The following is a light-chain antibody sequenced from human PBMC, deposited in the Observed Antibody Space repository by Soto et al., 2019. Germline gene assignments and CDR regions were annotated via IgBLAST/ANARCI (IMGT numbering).Light chain of an antibody. J-gene: IGKJ1*01. CDR3: QQYNSYSWT. CDR2: GAS. Sequence: EIVLTQSPGTLSLSPWERATLSCRASQTVTSSFLAWYQRKPGQAPRLLIYGASDRATGIPDRFSGSGSGTDFTLTISSLEPDDFATYYCQQYNSYSWTFGQGTKVDIK. V-gene: IGKV3-20*01. CDR1: QTVTSSF.